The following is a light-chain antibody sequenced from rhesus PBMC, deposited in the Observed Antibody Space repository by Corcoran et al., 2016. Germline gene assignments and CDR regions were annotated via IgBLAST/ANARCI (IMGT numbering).Light chain of an antibody. CDR2: GAS. CDR1: QSVSSS. Sequence: EIVLTQSPATLSLSPGERATLSCRASQSVSSSLAWYQQKLGQVPRLLIYGASSKATGIPDRFSGSGSGTYFTLTISSLEPEDVAVYYCQQYSNWPWTFGQGTKVEIK. V-gene: IGKV3-42*01. J-gene: IGKJ1*01. CDR3: QQYSNWPWT.